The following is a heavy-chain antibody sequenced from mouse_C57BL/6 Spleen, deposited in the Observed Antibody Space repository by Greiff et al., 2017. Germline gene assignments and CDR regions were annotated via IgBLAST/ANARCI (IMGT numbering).Heavy chain of an antibody. D-gene: IGHD2-4*01. V-gene: IGHV1-52*01. CDR1: GYTFTSYW. Sequence: VQLQQPGAELVRPGSSVKLSCKASGYTFTSYWMHWVKQRPIQGLEWIGNIDPSDSETHYNQKFKDKATLTVDKSSSTAYMQLSSLTSEDSAVYYCARGYDYDGHVDYWGQGTTLTVSS. CDR3: ARGYDYDGHVDY. J-gene: IGHJ2*01. CDR2: IDPSDSET.